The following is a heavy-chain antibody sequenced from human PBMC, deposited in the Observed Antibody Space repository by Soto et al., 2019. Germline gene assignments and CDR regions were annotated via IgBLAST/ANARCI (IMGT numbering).Heavy chain of an antibody. CDR1: GGTFSSYA. CDR2: IIPIFGTA. CDR3: ARAGYCSGGSCYSDYYYGMVV. J-gene: IGHJ6*02. D-gene: IGHD2-15*01. Sequence: QVQLVQSGAEVKKPGSSVKVSCKASGGTFSSYAISWVRQAPGQGLEWMGGIIPIFGTANYAQKFQGRVTITADESTSTAYMELSSLRSEDTAVYYCARAGYCSGGSCYSDYYYGMVVWGQGTTVTVSS. V-gene: IGHV1-69*12.